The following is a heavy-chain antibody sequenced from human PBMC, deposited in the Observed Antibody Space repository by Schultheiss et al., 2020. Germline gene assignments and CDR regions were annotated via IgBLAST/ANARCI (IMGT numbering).Heavy chain of an antibody. CDR1: GFTFSEYS. V-gene: IGHV3-13*01. J-gene: IGHJ4*02. Sequence: GGSLRLSCAASGFTFSEYSIDWVRQAPGKGLEWVSVIGTAGDTYYPGSVKGRFTISRENAKNSLYLQINSLRAEDTAVYYCVKDLPQADSSGILFDYWGQGTLVNVSA. D-gene: IGHD3-22*01. CDR3: VKDLPQADSSGILFDY. CDR2: IGTAGDT.